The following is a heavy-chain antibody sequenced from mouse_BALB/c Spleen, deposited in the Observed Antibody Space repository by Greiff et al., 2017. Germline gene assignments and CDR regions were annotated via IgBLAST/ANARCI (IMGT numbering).Heavy chain of an antibody. CDR2: INPDSSTI. Sequence: EVKLMESGGGLVQPGGSLKLSCAASGFDFSRYWLSWVRQAPGKGLEWIGEINPDSSTINYTPSLKDKFIISRDNAKNTLYLQMSKVRSEDTALYYCARDYRRAMDYWGQGTSVTVSS. CDR1: GFDFSRYW. CDR3: ARDYRRAMDY. D-gene: IGHD2-12*01. V-gene: IGHV4-1*02. J-gene: IGHJ4*01.